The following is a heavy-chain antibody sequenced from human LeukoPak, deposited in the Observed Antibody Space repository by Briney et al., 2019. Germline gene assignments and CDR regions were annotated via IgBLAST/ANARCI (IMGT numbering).Heavy chain of an antibody. J-gene: IGHJ5*02. D-gene: IGHD3-10*01. CDR3: ARQRWVGDNWFDP. CDR2: IYDSGST. V-gene: IGHV4-59*08. Sequence: SETLSLTCTVSGGSISSYFWTWIRQPPGKGLEWIGYIYDSGSTSYNPSLKSRVTISVDTSKNQFSLKLSSVTAADTAVYYCARQRWVGDNWFDPWGQGTLVIVSS. CDR1: GGSISSYF.